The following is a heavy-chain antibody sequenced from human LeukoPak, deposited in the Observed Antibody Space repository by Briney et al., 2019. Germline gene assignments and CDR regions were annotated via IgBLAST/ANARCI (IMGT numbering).Heavy chain of an antibody. CDR2: IYYSGST. CDR1: GGPISSYY. D-gene: IGHD6-13*01. Sequence: SETLSLTCTVSGGPISSYYWSWIRQPPGKGLEWIGYIYYSGSTNYNPSLKSRVTISVDTSKNQFSLKLSSVTAADTAVYYCARHGYSKDIDYWGQGTLVTVSS. J-gene: IGHJ4*02. V-gene: IGHV4-59*08. CDR3: ARHGYSKDIDY.